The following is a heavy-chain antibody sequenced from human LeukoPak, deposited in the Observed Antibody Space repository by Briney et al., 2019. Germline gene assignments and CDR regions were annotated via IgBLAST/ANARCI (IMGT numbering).Heavy chain of an antibody. D-gene: IGHD6-13*01. J-gene: IGHJ5*02. CDR3: ARHSSSWYRGWFDP. Sequence: PSGTPSLTCAVSAGSISSRNWWSWVRQSPGKGLEWIGEMSHSGSTNYNPSLESRVTMSVDKSKNQFSLKLSSVTAADTAVYYCARHSSSWYRGWFDPWGQGTLVTVSS. CDR2: MSHSGST. CDR1: AGSISSRNW. V-gene: IGHV4-4*02.